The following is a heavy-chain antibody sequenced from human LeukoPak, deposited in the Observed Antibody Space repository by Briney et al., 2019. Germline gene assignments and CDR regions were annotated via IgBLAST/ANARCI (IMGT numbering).Heavy chain of an antibody. J-gene: IGHJ5*02. CDR1: GGSIGSYY. V-gene: IGHV4-59*08. CDR3: ARTSSSSWYVP. D-gene: IGHD6-13*01. CDR2: LSYSGST. Sequence: SETLSLTCTVSGGSIGSYYWSWIRLPPGKGLEWIGYLSYSGSTNYNPSLRSRATISVDTSKNQFSLKLSSVTAADTAVYYCARTSSSSWYVPWGQGTLVTVSS.